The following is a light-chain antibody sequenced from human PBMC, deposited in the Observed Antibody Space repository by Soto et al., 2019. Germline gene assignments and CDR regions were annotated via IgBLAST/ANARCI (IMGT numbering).Light chain of an antibody. CDR1: QSISNS. CDR2: DAS. V-gene: IGKV3-11*01. CDR3: QQRGEWPPGAT. J-gene: IGKJ5*01. Sequence: IVLTQSPATLSLSPGERATLSCRASQSISNSSAWYQQKPGQAPRLLIYDASNRATGIPARFSGSGSGTDFTLTISSLEPEDFTVYYCQQRGEWPPGATFGQGTRLEIK.